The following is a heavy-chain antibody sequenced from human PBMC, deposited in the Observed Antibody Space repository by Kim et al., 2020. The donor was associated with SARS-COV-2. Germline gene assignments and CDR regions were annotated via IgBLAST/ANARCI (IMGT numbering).Heavy chain of an antibody. J-gene: IGHJ6*02. CDR2: IYTSGST. CDR3: ARGEIAAAGDYYYYYGMDV. V-gene: IGHV4-4*07. D-gene: IGHD6-13*01. CDR1: GGSISSYY. Sequence: SETLSLTCTVSGGSISSYYWGWIRQPAGKGLEWIGRIYTSGSTNYNPSLKSRVTMSVDTSKNQFSLKLSSVTAADTAVYYCARGEIAAAGDYYYYYGMDVWGQGTTVTVSS.